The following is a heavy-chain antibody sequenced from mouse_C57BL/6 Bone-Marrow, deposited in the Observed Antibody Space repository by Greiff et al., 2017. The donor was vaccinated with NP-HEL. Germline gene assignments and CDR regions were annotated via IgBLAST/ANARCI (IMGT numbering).Heavy chain of an antibody. CDR2: ISDGGSYT. CDR1: GFTFSSYA. CDR3: ARGDYDYVYWYFDV. V-gene: IGHV5-4*01. Sequence: EVQVVESGGGLVKPGGSLKLSCAASGFTFSSYAMSWVRQTPEKRLEWVATISDGGSYTYYPDNVKGRFTISRDNAKNNLYLQMSHLKSEDTAMYYCARGDYDYVYWYFDVWGTGTTVTVSS. D-gene: IGHD2-4*01. J-gene: IGHJ1*03.